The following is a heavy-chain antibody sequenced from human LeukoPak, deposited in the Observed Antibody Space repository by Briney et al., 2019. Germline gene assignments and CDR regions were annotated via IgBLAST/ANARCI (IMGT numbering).Heavy chain of an antibody. J-gene: IGHJ5*02. V-gene: IGHV4-59*08. Sequence: SETLSLTCTVSGGSISSYYWSWIRQPPGKGLEWIGYIYYGGSTNYNPSLKSRVTISVHTSKNQFSLKLNSVTAADTAVYYCARRGVEMSAVRPDNWLDPWGQGTLVTVSS. CDR2: IYYGGST. CDR3: ARRGVEMSAVRPDNWLDP. D-gene: IGHD5-24*01. CDR1: GGSISSYY.